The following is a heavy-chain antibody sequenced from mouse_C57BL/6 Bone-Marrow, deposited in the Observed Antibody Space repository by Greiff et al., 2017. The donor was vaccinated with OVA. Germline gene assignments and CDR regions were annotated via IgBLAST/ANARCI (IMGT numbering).Heavy chain of an antibody. CDR1: GYTFTSYN. CDR3: AREDDYDVEYYYYARDY. D-gene: IGHD2-4*01. Sequence: QVQLQESGAELVRPGASVKMSCKASGYTFTSYNMHWVKQTPKQGLEWIGAIYPGNGDTSYTQKFKGKATMTVDKSSSTAYMQLSSLTAEDSAVYFCAREDDYDVEYYYYARDYWGQGTAVTVSS. V-gene: IGHV1-12*01. CDR2: IYPGNGDT. J-gene: IGHJ4*01.